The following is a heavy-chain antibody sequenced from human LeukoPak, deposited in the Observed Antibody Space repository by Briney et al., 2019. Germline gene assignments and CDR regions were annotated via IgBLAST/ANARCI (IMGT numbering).Heavy chain of an antibody. CDR2: ISGSGGST. V-gene: IGHV3-23*01. D-gene: IGHD6-13*01. J-gene: IGHJ6*02. CDR1: GFTFSSYA. CDR3: ARDRRADYYYYGMDV. Sequence: GGSLRLSCAASGFTFSSYAMSWVRQAPGKGLEWVSAISGSGGSTYYADSVKGRFTISRDNSKNTLYLQMNSLRAEDTAVYYCARDRRADYYYYGMDVWGQGTTVTVSS.